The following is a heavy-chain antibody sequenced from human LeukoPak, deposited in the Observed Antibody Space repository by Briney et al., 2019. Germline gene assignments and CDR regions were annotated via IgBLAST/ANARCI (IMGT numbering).Heavy chain of an antibody. D-gene: IGHD4-23*01. CDR1: GGSISSHY. J-gene: IGHJ1*01. CDR3: AKPLESGEVTPYPEYFQH. V-gene: IGHV4-59*11. Sequence: SETLSLTCTVSGGSISSHYWSWIRQPPGKGLEWIGYIYYSGSTNYNPSLKSRVTISVDTSKNQFSLKLSSVTAADTAVYYCAKPLESGEVTPYPEYFQHWGQGTLVTVSS. CDR2: IYYSGST.